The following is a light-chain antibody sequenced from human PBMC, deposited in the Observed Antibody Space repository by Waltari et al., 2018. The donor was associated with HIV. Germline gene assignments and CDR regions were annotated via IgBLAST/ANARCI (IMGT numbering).Light chain of an antibody. J-gene: IGLJ1*01. CDR3: ASWDDVLDGFDV. V-gene: IGLV1-44*01. CDR1: SSHIGTNT. CDR2: INI. Sequence: QSVLTQPPSVSGTPGQRVTIFCSGSSSHIGTNTVNWYQVLPGMAPQLRIYINILRPSGVPDRFSGAESGISAALAISGLQSEDEADYYCASWDDVLDGFDVFGTGSKVNVL.